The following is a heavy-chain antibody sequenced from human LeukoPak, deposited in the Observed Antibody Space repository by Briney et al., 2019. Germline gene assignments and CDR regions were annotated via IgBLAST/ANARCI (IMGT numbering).Heavy chain of an antibody. CDR1: GYSFSTYW. V-gene: IGHV5-51*01. CDR3: VRHVIVGATKSYFDP. D-gene: IGHD1-26*01. J-gene: IGHJ5*02. Sequence: GESLKISCKGSGYSFSTYWIGWARQMPGKGLEWMGIIYPGDSDTRYSPSFQGQVTISADKSISTAYLQWSSLQASDTAVYYCVRHVIVGATKSYFDPWGQGTLVTVSS. CDR2: IYPGDSDT.